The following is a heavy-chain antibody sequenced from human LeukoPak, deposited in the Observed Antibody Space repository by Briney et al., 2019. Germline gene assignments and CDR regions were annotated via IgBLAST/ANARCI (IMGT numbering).Heavy chain of an antibody. CDR2: IKQDGSEK. Sequence: GGSLRLSCAASGFTFSSYWMSWVRQAPGKGLEWVANIKQDGSEKYYVDSVKGRFTISRDNSKNTLYLQMNSLRAEDTAMYYCAKAAVPRYYFYYMDVWGKGTTVTVSS. V-gene: IGHV3-7*01. CDR3: AKAAVPRYYFYYMDV. CDR1: GFTFSSYW. J-gene: IGHJ6*03. D-gene: IGHD4-17*01.